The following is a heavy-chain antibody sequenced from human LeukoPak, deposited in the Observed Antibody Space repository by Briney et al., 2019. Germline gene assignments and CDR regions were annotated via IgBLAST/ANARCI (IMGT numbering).Heavy chain of an antibody. V-gene: IGHV3-53*01. D-gene: IGHD6-19*01. J-gene: IGHJ4*02. CDR1: GFTVSSNY. CDR3: AKDVSIAVAGHFDY. CDR2: IYSGGST. Sequence: GGSLRLSCAASGFTVSSNYMSWVRQAPGKGLEWVSVIYSGGSTYYADSVKGRFTISRDNSKNTLYLEMNSLRAEDTAVYYCAKDVSIAVAGHFDYWGQGTLVTVSS.